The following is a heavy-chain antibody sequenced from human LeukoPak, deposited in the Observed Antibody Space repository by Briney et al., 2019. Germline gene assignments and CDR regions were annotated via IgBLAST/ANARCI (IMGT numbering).Heavy chain of an antibody. CDR1: GLTFSSYA. CDR3: VRDLHWGGFDV. CDR2: ISGSGDST. J-gene: IGHJ3*01. D-gene: IGHD7-27*01. V-gene: IGHV3-23*01. Sequence: GGSLRLSCAASGLTFSSYAMSWVRQAPGKGLEWVSVISGSGDSTYYADSVMGRFSISRDNPKSTVSLQMSSLRAEDTALYYCVRDLHWGGFDVWGQGTMVTVSS.